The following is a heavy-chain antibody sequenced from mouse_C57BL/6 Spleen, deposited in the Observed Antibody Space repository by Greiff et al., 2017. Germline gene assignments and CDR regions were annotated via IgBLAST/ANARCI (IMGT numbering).Heavy chain of an antibody. Sequence: QVQLQQPGAELVRPGSSVKLSCKASGYTFTSYWMHWVKQRPIQGLEWIGNIDPSDSETHYNQKFKDKATLTVDKSSSTAYMQLSSLTSEDSAVYYCARRDYGYGLDYWGQGTTLTVSS. CDR2: IDPSDSET. V-gene: IGHV1-52*01. D-gene: IGHD2-2*01. CDR1: GYTFTSYW. J-gene: IGHJ2*01. CDR3: ARRDYGYGLDY.